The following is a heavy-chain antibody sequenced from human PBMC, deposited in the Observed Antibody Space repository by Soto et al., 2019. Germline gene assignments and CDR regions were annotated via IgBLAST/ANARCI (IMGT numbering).Heavy chain of an antibody. V-gene: IGHV4-59*01. CDR3: ARVKRSTSRLDP. D-gene: IGHD1-26*01. CDR1: GGSISSYY. CDR2: VYYSGST. Sequence: SETLSLTCTVSGGSISSYYWSWIRQPPGKGLEWIGYVYYSGSTSYNPSLETGVTISVDTSKNQFSLKLTSVTPADTAIYYCARVKRSTSRLDPWGQGTLVTVSS. J-gene: IGHJ5*02.